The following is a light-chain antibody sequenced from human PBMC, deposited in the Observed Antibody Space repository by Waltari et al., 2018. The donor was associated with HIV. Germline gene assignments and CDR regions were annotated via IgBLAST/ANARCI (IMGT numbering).Light chain of an antibody. CDR1: QNIRNF. V-gene: IGKV1-39*01. Sequence: DIQMTQSPSSLSASVGDRVTIVCRASQNIRNFLNWYQQKPGKAPQLLIYTASTLQVGVPSRFDGSGAGTDVSLTISSLQPEDFATYFCQQSYSIPYTFGQRTTLEI. J-gene: IGKJ2*01. CDR2: TAS. CDR3: QQSYSIPYT.